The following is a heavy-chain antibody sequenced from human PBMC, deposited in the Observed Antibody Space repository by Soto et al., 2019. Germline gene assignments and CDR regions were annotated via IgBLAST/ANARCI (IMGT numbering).Heavy chain of an antibody. D-gene: IGHD5-18*01. CDR1: GFTFSSYG. Sequence: QVQLVESGGGVVQPGRSLRLSCAASGFTFSSYGMHWVRQAPGKGLEWVAVISYDGSNKYYADSVKGRFTISRDNSKNTLYLQMNSLRAEDTAVYYCAKDRRGYSYGTYYCHYGMDVWGQGTTVTVSS. CDR3: AKDRRGYSYGTYYCHYGMDV. CDR2: ISYDGSNK. V-gene: IGHV3-30*18. J-gene: IGHJ6*02.